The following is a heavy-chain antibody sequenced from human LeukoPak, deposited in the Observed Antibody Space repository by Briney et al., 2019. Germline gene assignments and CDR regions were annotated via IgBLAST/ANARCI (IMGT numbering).Heavy chain of an antibody. CDR2: VYSSGNT. CDR1: GGSISGDH. J-gene: IGHJ3*02. CDR3: ARRNDFGI. V-gene: IGHV4-59*08. Sequence: SETLSLTCTVSGGSISGDHWNWIRQPPGKGLEWIGYVYSSGNTNYNPSLKSRVTISIDTSKNQFSLKLSSVTAADTAIYYCARRNDFGIWGQGTMVTVSS.